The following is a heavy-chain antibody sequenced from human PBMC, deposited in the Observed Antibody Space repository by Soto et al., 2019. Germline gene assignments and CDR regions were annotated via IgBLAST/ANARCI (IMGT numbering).Heavy chain of an antibody. D-gene: IGHD2-8*01. CDR3: ARALELIVYAAVSGYYGMDV. CDR1: GFTFSSYG. J-gene: IGHJ6*02. CDR2: IWYDGSNK. Sequence: GGSLRLSCAASGFTFSSYGMHWVRQAPGKGLEWVAVIWYDGSNKYYADSVKGRFTISRDNSKNTLYLQMNSLRAEDTAVYYCARALELIVYAAVSGYYGMDVWGQGTTVTVSS. V-gene: IGHV3-33*01.